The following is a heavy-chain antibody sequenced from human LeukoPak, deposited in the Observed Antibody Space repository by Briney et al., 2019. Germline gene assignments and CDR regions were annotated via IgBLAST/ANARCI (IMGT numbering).Heavy chain of an antibody. V-gene: IGHV3-30*02. D-gene: IGHD2-2*01. Sequence: RGSLRLSCAASGFTFSSYGMHWVRQAPGKGLEWVAFIRYDGSNEYYADSVKGRFTISRDNSKNTLYLQMNRLRAENTAVDSWEKELAVVPAATFAYWGQGTLVTVSS. CDR3: EKELAVVPAATFAY. CDR2: IRYDGSNE. CDR1: GFTFSSYG. J-gene: IGHJ4*02.